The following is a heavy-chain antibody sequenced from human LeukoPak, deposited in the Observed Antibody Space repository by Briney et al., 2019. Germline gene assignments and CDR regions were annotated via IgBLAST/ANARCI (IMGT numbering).Heavy chain of an antibody. Sequence: SETLSLTCAVYGGSFSGYYWSWIRRPPGKGLEWIGEVNHSGSTNYNPSLKSRVTISVDTSKNQFSLKLSSVTAADTAVYYCARGRKWLPRPSNAFDIWGQGTMVTVSS. D-gene: IGHD5-12*01. CDR1: GGSFSGYY. CDR2: VNHSGST. CDR3: ARGRKWLPRPSNAFDI. V-gene: IGHV4-34*01. J-gene: IGHJ3*02.